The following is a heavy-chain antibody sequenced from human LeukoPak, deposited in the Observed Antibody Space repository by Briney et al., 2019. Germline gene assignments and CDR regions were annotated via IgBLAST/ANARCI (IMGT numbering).Heavy chain of an antibody. J-gene: IGHJ4*02. CDR1: GGSISSYY. Sequence: PSETLSLTCTVSGGSISSYYWSWIRQPAGKGLEWIGRIYTSGSTNYNPPLKSRVTMSVDTSKNQFSLKLSSVTAADTAVYYCARTGITIFGDYTDYWGQGTLVTVSS. D-gene: IGHD3-3*01. CDR3: ARTGITIFGDYTDY. V-gene: IGHV4-4*07. CDR2: IYTSGST.